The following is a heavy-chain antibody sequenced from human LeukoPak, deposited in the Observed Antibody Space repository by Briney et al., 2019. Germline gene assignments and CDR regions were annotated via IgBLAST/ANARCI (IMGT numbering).Heavy chain of an antibody. Sequence: SETLSLTCTVSGGSISSSSYYWGWIRQPPGKGLEWIGSIYYSGSTYYNPSLKSRVTISVDTSKNQFSLKLSSVTAADTAVYYCARGAPTVTTLVDYWGQGTLVTVSS. J-gene: IGHJ4*02. CDR3: ARGAPTVTTLVDY. CDR1: GGSISSSSYY. CDR2: IYYSGST. D-gene: IGHD4-17*01. V-gene: IGHV4-39*01.